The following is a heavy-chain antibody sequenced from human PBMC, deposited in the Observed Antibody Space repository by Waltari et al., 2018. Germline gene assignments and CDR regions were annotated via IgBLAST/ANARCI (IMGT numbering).Heavy chain of an antibody. CDR3: ARAFYGDYGCDY. CDR1: GGSFSGYY. J-gene: IGHJ4*02. V-gene: IGHV4-34*01. CDR2: INHSGST. D-gene: IGHD4-17*01. Sequence: QVQLQQWGAGLLKPSETLSLTCAVSGGSFSGYYWSWIRQPPGKGLEWIGEINHSGSTNYNPSLKSRVTISVDTSKNQFSLKLSSVTAADTAVYYCARAFYGDYGCDYWGQGTLVTVSS.